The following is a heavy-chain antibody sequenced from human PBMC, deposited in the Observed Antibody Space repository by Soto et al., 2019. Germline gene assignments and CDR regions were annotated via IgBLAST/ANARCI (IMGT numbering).Heavy chain of an antibody. CDR2: IYSGGYT. CDR3: APHPGGGGY. D-gene: IGHD3-10*01. V-gene: IGHV3-53*01. CDR1: GFTVSNNY. Sequence: EVQLVESGGGLIQPGGSLRLSCAVSGFTVSNNYMSWVRQAPGKGLEGVSVIYSGGYTAYGDSVKGRFTISRENSKNTLYFQMKGRGAADAAVFYCAPHPGGGGYWGQGTLVTVSS. J-gene: IGHJ4*02.